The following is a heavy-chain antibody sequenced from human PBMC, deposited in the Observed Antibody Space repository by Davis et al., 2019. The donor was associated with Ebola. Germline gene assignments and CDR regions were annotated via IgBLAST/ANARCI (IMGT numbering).Heavy chain of an antibody. Sequence: SETLSLTCTVSGGSISNGDYSWSWIRQPPGKGLEWIGFVFHTGYSHYNPSLMSRVAISVDTSKNQFFLKLNSVTATDTAVYYCARDDLIGFIEYWGRGTLVTVSA. J-gene: IGHJ4*02. CDR3: ARDDLIGFIEY. V-gene: IGHV4-30-4*08. CDR1: GGSISNGDYS. CDR2: VFHTGYS. D-gene: IGHD2-21*01.